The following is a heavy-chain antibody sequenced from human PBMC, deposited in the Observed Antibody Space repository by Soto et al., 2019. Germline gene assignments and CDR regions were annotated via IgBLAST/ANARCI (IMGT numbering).Heavy chain of an antibody. D-gene: IGHD3-22*01. CDR3: ARNYYDSSGYYYVGYFDY. V-gene: IGHV3-33*08. CDR1: GVTFSSYF. CDR2: IWYDGSNK. J-gene: IGHJ4*02. Sequence: PGGSLILSCASSGVTFSSYFVHWVRQNPGKGLEWVAVIWYDGSNKYYADSVKGRFTISRDNSKNTLYLQMNSLRAEDTAVYYCARNYYDSSGYYYVGYFDYWGQGTLVTVSS.